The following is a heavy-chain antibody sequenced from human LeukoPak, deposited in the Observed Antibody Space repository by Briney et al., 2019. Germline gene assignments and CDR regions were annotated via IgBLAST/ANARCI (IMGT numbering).Heavy chain of an antibody. V-gene: IGHV5-51*01. CDR1: GYSFTSYW. J-gene: IGHJ6*02. CDR3: ARTLGYCSSTSCPGPYYYYGMDV. D-gene: IGHD2-2*01. CDR2: IYPGDSDT. Sequence: ESLKISCKGSGYSFTSYWIGWVRQMPGKGLEWMGIIYPGDSDTRYSPSFQGQVTISADKSISTAYLQWSSLKASDTAMYYCARTLGYCSSTSCPGPYYYYGMDVWGQGTTVTVSS.